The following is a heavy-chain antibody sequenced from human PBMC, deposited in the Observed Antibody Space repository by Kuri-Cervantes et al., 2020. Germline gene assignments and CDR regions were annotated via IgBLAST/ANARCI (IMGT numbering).Heavy chain of an antibody. CDR3: AKDSGYCSGGSCPGHY. CDR1: GYTFTSYD. D-gene: IGHD2-15*01. V-gene: IGHV1-8*01. J-gene: IGHJ4*02. Sequence: ASVKVSCKASGYTFTSYDTNWVRQATGQGLEWMGWMNPNSGNTGYAQKFQGGVTMTRNTSISTAYMELNSLRAEDTAVYYCAKDSGYCSGGSCPGHYWGQGTLVTVSS. CDR2: MNPNSGNT.